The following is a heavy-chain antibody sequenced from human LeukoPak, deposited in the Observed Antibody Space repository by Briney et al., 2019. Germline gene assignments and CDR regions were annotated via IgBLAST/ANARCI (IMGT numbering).Heavy chain of an antibody. CDR3: ARETSIAAAGTGGDFDY. CDR1: GGSFSGYY. V-gene: IGHV4-34*01. J-gene: IGHJ4*02. D-gene: IGHD6-13*01. CDR2: INHSGST. Sequence: SENLSLTCAVYGGSFSGYYWSWIRQPPGKGLEWIGEINHSGSTNYNPSLKSRVTISVDTSKNQFSLKLSSVTAADTAVYYCARETSIAAAGTGGDFDYWGQGTLVTVSS.